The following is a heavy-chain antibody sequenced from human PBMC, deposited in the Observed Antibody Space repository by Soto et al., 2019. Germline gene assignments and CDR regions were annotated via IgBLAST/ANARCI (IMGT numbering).Heavy chain of an antibody. D-gene: IGHD3-22*01. Sequence: EVQLSESGGGLVQPGGSLRLSCAASEFTFSNYAMSWVRQAPGQGLKWVSGISGSGGTTHKADSVKGRSTISRDDPKNTLYLQMNSLRAEYTAVYYCEQVYIFTMMVGMYDLWGQVTLVNVSS. CDR3: EQVYIFTMMVGMYDL. J-gene: IGHJ4*02. V-gene: IGHV3-23*01. CDR1: EFTFSNYA. CDR2: ISGSGGTT.